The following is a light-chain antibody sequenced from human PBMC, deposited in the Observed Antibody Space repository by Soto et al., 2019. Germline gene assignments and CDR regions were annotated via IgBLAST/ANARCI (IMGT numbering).Light chain of an antibody. V-gene: IGKV3-11*01. J-gene: IGKJ1*01. CDR1: QSVSSY. Sequence: EIVFTQSPATLSLSPGERATLSRRASQSVSSYLAWYQQKPGQAPRLLIYDASNRATGIPARISGSGSGTDFTLTISSLEPEDFAVYYCQQRYNQWTFGQGTKVDIK. CDR2: DAS. CDR3: QQRYNQWT.